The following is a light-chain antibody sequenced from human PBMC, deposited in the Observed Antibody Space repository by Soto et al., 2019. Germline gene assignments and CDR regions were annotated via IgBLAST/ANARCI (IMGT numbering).Light chain of an antibody. CDR2: GAS. J-gene: IGKJ1*01. V-gene: IGKV3-20*01. CDR3: QQYGSSGT. CDR1: QTVRNNY. Sequence: EFVFTQSPCTLSLSPSERATLSCRASQTVRNNYLAWYQQKPGQAPRLLIYGASNRATGIPDRFSGSGSGTDFTLTISRLEPEDFAVYYCQQYGSSGTFGQGTKVDIK.